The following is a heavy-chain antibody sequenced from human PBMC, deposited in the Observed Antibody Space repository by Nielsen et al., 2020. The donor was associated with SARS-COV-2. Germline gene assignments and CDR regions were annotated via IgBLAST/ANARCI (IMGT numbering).Heavy chain of an antibody. J-gene: IGHJ4*02. V-gene: IGHV3-23*01. Sequence: GESLKISCAASGFSFSSYAMTWVRQAPGKGLKWVSSIGTTGDKTFYADSVKGRFTISRDNSKNTLYLQLNSLRAEDTAVFYCAKISGSQRHYFDFWGQGALVTVSS. CDR3: AKISGSQRHYFDF. CDR2: IGTTGDKT. D-gene: IGHD1-26*01. CDR1: GFSFSSYA.